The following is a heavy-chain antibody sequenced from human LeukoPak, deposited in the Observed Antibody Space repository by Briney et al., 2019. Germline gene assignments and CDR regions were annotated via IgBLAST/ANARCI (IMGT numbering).Heavy chain of an antibody. CDR1: GFSFSTYE. D-gene: IGHD5-18*01. V-gene: IGHV3-48*03. J-gene: IGHJ6*03. CDR2: ISASGSVT. Sequence: GGSLRLSCAASGFSFSTYEMNWVRQAPGKGLEWISYISASGSVTHYADSVEGRFTISRDNAKNSLYLQMNSLRVEDTALYYCAKDIGRVDTASTYMDVWGKGTTVTISS. CDR3: AKDIGRVDTASTYMDV.